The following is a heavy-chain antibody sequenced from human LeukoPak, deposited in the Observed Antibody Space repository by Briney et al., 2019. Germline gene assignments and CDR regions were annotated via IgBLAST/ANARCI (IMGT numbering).Heavy chain of an antibody. D-gene: IGHD2-15*01. J-gene: IGHJ5*02. CDR1: GGSISSYY. CDR3: ARHESCSSSSCSFFGPTS. CDR2: IYHSGKT. Sequence: SSETLSLTCTVSGGSISSYYWGWIRQPPGMGPEWIGTIYHSGKTYYNPSLKSRVTISADTSKIQFSLKLSSVTAADTAVYYCARHESCSSSSCSFFGPTSWGQGTLVTVSS. V-gene: IGHV4-39*01.